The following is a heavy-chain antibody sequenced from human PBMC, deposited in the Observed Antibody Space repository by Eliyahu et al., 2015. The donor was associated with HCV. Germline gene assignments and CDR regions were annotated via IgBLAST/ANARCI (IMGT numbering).Heavy chain of an antibody. Sequence: QVQLQESGPGLVKPSETLSLTCAVSGYSINRGYYWGWIRQPPGKGLEWIGSAFHSGSTYYNPCLRSRVTISVDTSKNQFSLKLNSVTAADTAVYYCARPIVGATTGFDYWGQGTLVTVSS. CDR3: ARPIVGATTGFDY. CDR1: GYSINRGYY. V-gene: IGHV4-38-2*01. J-gene: IGHJ4*02. CDR2: AFHSGST. D-gene: IGHD1-26*01.